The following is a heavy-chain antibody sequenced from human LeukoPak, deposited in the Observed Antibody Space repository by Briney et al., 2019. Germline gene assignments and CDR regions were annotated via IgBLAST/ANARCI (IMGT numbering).Heavy chain of an antibody. CDR3: AKGTGDTAYYFDF. D-gene: IGHD7-27*01. V-gene: IGHV3-23*01. J-gene: IGHJ4*02. Sequence: GGSLRLSCAASGLTFSSYSMNWVRQAPGMGLEWVSGIRVSGSTYYPDSVTGRFTISRDNSENTLYLQMSGLRAEDTAIYYCAKGTGDTAYYFDFWGQGVLVTVSS. CDR2: IRVSGST. CDR1: GLTFSSYS.